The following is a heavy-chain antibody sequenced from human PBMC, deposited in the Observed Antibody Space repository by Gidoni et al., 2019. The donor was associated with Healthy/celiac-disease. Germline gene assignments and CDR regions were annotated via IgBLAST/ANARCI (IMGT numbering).Heavy chain of an antibody. CDR1: GFTFGDYA. CDR3: TRDPYDSSGYYPKYFQH. CDR2: IRSKAYGGTT. D-gene: IGHD3-22*01. J-gene: IGHJ1*01. V-gene: IGHV3-49*04. Sequence: EVQLVESGGGLVQPGRSLRLSCTASGFTFGDYAMSWVRQAPGKGLEWVGFIRSKAYGGTTEYAASVKGRFTISRDDSKSIAYLQMNSLKTEDTAVYYCTRDPYDSSGYYPKYFQHWGQGTLVTVSS.